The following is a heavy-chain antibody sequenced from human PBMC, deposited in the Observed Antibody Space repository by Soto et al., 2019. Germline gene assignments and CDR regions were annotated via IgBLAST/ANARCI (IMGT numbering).Heavy chain of an antibody. CDR2: VWSDGSKE. Sequence: PGGSLRLSCAASGFTFSTYGVHWVRQAPGKGLEWVAVVWSDGSKEFYADSVKGRFTISRDNSKNTVYLQMNSLRAEDTAVYYCARRSSGTHGVVYWGQGTMVTVSS. J-gene: IGHJ4*02. CDR3: ARRSSGTHGVVY. CDR1: GFTFSTYG. V-gene: IGHV3-33*01. D-gene: IGHD1-26*01.